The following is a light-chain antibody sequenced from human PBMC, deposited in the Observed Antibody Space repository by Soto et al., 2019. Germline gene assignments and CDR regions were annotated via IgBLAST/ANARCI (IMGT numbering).Light chain of an antibody. CDR1: QGISNY. J-gene: IGKJ2*01. CDR3: QNYNSAPRT. CDR2: PAS. Sequence: DIQMTQSPSSLSASVRDRVTITCRASQGISNYLAWYQQKPGKVPKVLICPASSLQLGVPSRFSGSGSGTDFTLTISSLQPEDVATYYCQNYNSAPRTFGQGTKLGIK. V-gene: IGKV1-27*01.